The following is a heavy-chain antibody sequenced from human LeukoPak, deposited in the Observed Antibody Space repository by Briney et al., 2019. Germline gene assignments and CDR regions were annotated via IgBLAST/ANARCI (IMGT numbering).Heavy chain of an antibody. CDR2: IYYSGST. CDR3: ARNNYGDYGLNFDY. D-gene: IGHD4-17*01. Sequence: SETLSLTCTVSGGSISSSSYYWGWIRQPPGKGLEWIGSIYYSGSTYYNPSLKSRVTISVDTSKNQFSLKLSSVTAADTAVYYCARNNYGDYGLNFDYWGQGTLVTVSS. J-gene: IGHJ4*02. CDR1: GGSISSSSYY. V-gene: IGHV4-39*07.